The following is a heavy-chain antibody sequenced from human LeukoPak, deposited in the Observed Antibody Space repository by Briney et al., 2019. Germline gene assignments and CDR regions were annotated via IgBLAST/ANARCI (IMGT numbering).Heavy chain of an antibody. Sequence: PGGSLRLSCAASGFTFSSYGMHWVRQAPGKGLEWVSAISGSGGSTYYADSVKGRFTISRDNSKNTLYLQMNSLRAEDTAVYYCAKDLGATYGDYFDYWGQGTLVTVSS. J-gene: IGHJ4*02. CDR1: GFTFSSYG. D-gene: IGHD4-17*01. CDR2: ISGSGGST. CDR3: AKDLGATYGDYFDY. V-gene: IGHV3-23*01.